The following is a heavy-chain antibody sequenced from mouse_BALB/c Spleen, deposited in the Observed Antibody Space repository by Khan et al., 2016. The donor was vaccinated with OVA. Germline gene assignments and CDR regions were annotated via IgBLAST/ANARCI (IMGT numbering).Heavy chain of an antibody. J-gene: IGHJ4*01. D-gene: IGHD2-14*01. CDR1: GFSLSRYN. Sequence: QVQLQQSGPGLVAPSQSLSITCTVSGFSLSRYNIHWVRQPPGKGLEWLGMIWGGGVTDYNSTLKSRLSINKDNSTSQVFLKMNSLQTDDTAMYYCARAYYRYDGYYAMDFWGQGTSVTVSS. CDR2: IWGGGVT. CDR3: ARAYYRYDGYYAMDF. V-gene: IGHV2-6-4*01.